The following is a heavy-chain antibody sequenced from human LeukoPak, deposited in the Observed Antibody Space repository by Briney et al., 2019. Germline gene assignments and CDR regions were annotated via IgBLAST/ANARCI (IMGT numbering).Heavy chain of an antibody. CDR1: GFTFSSHS. Sequence: GGSLRLSCAASGFTFSSHSMNWVRQAPGKGLEWVSYISSSSTSIYYADSVKGRLTISRDNAKNSLYLQMNSLRAEDTAVYYCAKDLAGGGSGWLVGFDLWGRGTLVTVSS. D-gene: IGHD6-19*01. CDR3: AKDLAGGGSGWLVGFDL. J-gene: IGHJ2*01. V-gene: IGHV3-48*04. CDR2: ISSSSTSI.